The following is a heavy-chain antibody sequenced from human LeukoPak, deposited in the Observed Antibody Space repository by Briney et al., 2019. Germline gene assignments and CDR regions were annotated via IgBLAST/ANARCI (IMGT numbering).Heavy chain of an antibody. CDR2: IIPIFGTA. D-gene: IGHD3-22*01. CDR3: ASDYYNSSGYHY. CDR1: GGTFSSYA. V-gene: IGHV1-69*13. Sequence: ASVKVSCKASGGTFSSYAISWVRQAPGQGLEWMGGIIPIFGTANYAQKFQGRVTITADESTSTAYMELSSLRSEDTAVYYCASDYYNSSGYHYWGQGTLVTVSP. J-gene: IGHJ4*02.